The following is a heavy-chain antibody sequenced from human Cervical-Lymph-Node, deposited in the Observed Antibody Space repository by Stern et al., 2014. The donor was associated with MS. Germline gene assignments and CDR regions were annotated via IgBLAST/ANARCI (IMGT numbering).Heavy chain of an antibody. CDR3: ARHPGIAVELDY. D-gene: IGHD6-19*01. V-gene: IGHV5-51*01. CDR2: IYPSDSDT. Sequence: EVHLVESGAEVRKPGESLKISCQASGYSFTSYWIGWVRQMPGKGLEWMGIIYPSDSDTRNSPSFQGQVTVAADKSIDTAYLQWSSLKASDTAMYYCARHPGIAVELDYWGQGTLVTVSS. J-gene: IGHJ4*02. CDR1: GYSFTSYW.